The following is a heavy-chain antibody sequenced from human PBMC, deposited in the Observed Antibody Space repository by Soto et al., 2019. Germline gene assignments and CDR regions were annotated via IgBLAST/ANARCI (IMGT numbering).Heavy chain of an antibody. CDR2: INYRGST. CDR3: ARDAPGVAPY. J-gene: IGHJ4*02. CDR1: GGSINSGDSY. V-gene: IGHV4-31*03. D-gene: IGHD2-15*01. Sequence: QVQLQESGPGLVRPSQTLSLTCTVSGGSINSGDSYWNWIRQHPEKGLEWIGYINYRGSTFYNPSPKSRIIISVDTSKNQFSLKLSSVTAADTAVYYCARDAPGVAPYWGQGTLVTVSS.